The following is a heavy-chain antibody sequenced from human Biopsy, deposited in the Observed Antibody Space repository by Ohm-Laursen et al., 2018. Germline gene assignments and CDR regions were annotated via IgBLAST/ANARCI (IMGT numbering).Heavy chain of an antibody. J-gene: IGHJ5*02. CDR2: ISSDGSTT. D-gene: IGHD2-2*01. CDR1: GFTFSWFW. CDR3: ARGIVEVPTSTRWFDP. Sequence: SLRLSCTASGFTFSWFWMNWVRQAPGRGLVWVSRISSDGSTTEYADFVKGRFTISRDNAKSTLYLQMNSLTAEDAAVYYCARGIVEVPTSTRWFDPWGQGTLVIVST. V-gene: IGHV3-74*03.